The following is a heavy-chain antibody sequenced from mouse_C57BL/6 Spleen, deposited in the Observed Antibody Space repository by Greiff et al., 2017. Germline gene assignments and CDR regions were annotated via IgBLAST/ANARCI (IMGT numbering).Heavy chain of an antibody. CDR1: GYAFSSSW. CDR3: ARRRYGSSYGFDY. D-gene: IGHD1-1*01. Sequence: VQLQQSGPELVKPGASVKISCKASGYAFSSSWMNWVKQRPGKGLEWIGRIYPGDGDTNYNGKFKGKATLTADKSSSTDYLHLSSLTSEDSAGDLGARRRYGSSYGFDYWGQGTTLTVSS. CDR2: IYPGDGDT. J-gene: IGHJ2*01. V-gene: IGHV1-82*01.